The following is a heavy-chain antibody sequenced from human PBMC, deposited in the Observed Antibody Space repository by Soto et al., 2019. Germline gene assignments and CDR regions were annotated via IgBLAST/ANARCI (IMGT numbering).Heavy chain of an antibody. V-gene: IGHV3-23*01. D-gene: IGHD2-2*01. CDR3: AKDRSSTSCYAFDY. J-gene: IGHJ4*02. CDR2: INSRGGST. CDR1: GFTFSSYA. Sequence: EVQLLESGGGLVQPGGSLRLSCAASGFTFSSYAMSWVRQAPGKGLEWVSAINSRGGSTYYADSVKCRFTISRDSSKNTLYLQLNSLRAEDKAVYYCAKDRSSTSCYAFDYWGQGTLVTVSS.